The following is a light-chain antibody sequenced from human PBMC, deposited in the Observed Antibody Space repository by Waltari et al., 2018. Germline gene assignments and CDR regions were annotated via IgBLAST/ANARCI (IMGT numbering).Light chain of an antibody. CDR2: GAS. J-gene: IGKJ4*01. CDR3: QQYSNWPPLT. CDR1: QSVSTN. V-gene: IGKV3-15*01. Sequence: EIVMTQSPATLSVSPGERATLSCRASQSVSTNLAWYQQKPGQAPRLIIHGASTRATGVPARFSGSGSGTEFTLTISSLQSEDFAVYHCQQYSNWPPLTFGGGTTVEIK.